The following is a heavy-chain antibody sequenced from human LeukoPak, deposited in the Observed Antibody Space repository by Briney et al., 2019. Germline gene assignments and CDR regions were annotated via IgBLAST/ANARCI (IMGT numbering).Heavy chain of an antibody. Sequence: GSLRLPCEASGFTFTNAWMAWVRQAPGKGPEWVGRIISKGASETQDYAAHVKGRFIMSRNDSEAKLFLQMYGLNAEDPAGYYFGTVRGLTMIRGGIVHWGLGALVTVSS. CDR1: GFTFTNAW. D-gene: IGHD3-10*01. CDR3: GTVRGLTMIRGGIVH. CDR2: IISKGASETQ. V-gene: IGHV3-15*01. J-gene: IGHJ1*01.